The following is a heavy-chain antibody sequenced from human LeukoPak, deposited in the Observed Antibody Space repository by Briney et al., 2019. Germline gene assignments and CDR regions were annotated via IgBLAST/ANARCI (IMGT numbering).Heavy chain of an antibody. J-gene: IGHJ3*02. D-gene: IGHD3-22*01. V-gene: IGHV4-34*01. CDR2: INHSGST. Sequence: KPSETLSLTCAVYGGSFSGYYWSWIRQPPGKGLEWIGEINHSGSTNYNPSLKSRVTISVDTSKNQFSLKLSSVTAADTAVYYCARASLYYDSSGYAFDIWGQGTMVTVSS. CDR1: GGSFSGYY. CDR3: ARASLYYDSSGYAFDI.